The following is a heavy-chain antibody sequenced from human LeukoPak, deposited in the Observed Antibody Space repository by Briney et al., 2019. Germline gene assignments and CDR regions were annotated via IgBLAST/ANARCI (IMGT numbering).Heavy chain of an antibody. CDR1: GGSISSYY. CDR2: IYYSGST. D-gene: IGHD1-26*01. J-gene: IGHJ4*02. V-gene: IGHV4-59*12. Sequence: SETLSLTCTVSGGSISSYYWSWIRQPPGKGLEWIGYIYYSGSTNYNPSLKSRVTISVDTSKNQFSLKLSSVTAADTAVYYCARYDSGSYRRDYFDYWGQGTLVTVSS. CDR3: ARYDSGSYRRDYFDY.